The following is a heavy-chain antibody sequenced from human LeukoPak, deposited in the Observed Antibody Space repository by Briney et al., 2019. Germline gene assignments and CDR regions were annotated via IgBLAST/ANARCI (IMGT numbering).Heavy chain of an antibody. V-gene: IGHV1-2*02. CDR1: GYTFTGYY. CDR2: INPNSGGT. Sequence: GASVRVSCKASGYTFTGYYMHWVRQAPGQGLEWMGWINPNSGGTNYAQKFQGRVTMTRDTSISTAYMELSRLRSDDTAVYYCARELSNTVAERDWGQGTLVTVSS. CDR3: ARELSNTVAERD. J-gene: IGHJ4*02. D-gene: IGHD6-19*01.